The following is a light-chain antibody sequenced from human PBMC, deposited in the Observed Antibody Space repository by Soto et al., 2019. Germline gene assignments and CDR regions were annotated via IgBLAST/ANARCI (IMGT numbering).Light chain of an antibody. CDR3: QQDNNWPYS. J-gene: IGKJ2*03. Sequence: EIVMTQSPATLSVYPGERATLSCRASQSVSNNLAWYQQKPGQAPRVVIYDASTRATGIPARFSGSGSGTEFTLTISSLQSEDFAVYYCQQDNNWPYSFGQGTKLDTK. CDR1: QSVSNN. CDR2: DAS. V-gene: IGKV3-15*01.